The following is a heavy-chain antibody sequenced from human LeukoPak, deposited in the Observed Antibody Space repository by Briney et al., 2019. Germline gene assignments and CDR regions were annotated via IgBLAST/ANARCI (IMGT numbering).Heavy chain of an antibody. Sequence: ASVEVSCKVSGYTLTELSMHWVRQAPGKGLEWMGGFDPEDGETIYAQKFQGRVTMTEDTSTDTAYMELSSLRSEDTAVYYCATDLYYDSSSPTSWGQGTLVTVSS. J-gene: IGHJ5*02. CDR1: GYTLTELS. D-gene: IGHD3-22*01. V-gene: IGHV1-24*01. CDR2: FDPEDGET. CDR3: ATDLYYDSSSPTS.